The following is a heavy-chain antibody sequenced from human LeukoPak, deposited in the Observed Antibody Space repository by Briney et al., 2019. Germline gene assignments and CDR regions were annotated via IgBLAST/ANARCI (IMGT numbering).Heavy chain of an antibody. CDR3: ARGPFKGYCGGDCYALRYYYYYMDV. D-gene: IGHD2-21*02. CDR2: IIPIFGTA. J-gene: IGHJ6*03. CDR1: GGTFSSYA. V-gene: IGHV1-69*05. Sequence: SVKVSCKASGGTFSSYAISWVRQAPGQGLEWMGGIIPIFGTAHYAQKFQGRVTITTDESTSTAYMELGRLRSEDTAVYYCARGPFKGYCGGDCYALRYYYYYMDVWGKGTTVTVSS.